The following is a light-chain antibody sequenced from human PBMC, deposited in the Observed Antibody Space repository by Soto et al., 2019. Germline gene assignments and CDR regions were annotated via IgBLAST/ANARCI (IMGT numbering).Light chain of an antibody. CDR1: IGRIASHY. J-gene: IGLJ3*02. V-gene: IGLV6-57*04. CDR3: QSYNTSDHWV. CDR2: EDK. Sequence: FVLSLLQSIPDSPGEAKSISCNRSIGRIASHYVQWYQQLPGSAPTTVIYEDKLRPSGVPDRFSGSIDSSSNSASLTISGLEAEAEADYYCQSYNTSDHWVFGERTKVT.